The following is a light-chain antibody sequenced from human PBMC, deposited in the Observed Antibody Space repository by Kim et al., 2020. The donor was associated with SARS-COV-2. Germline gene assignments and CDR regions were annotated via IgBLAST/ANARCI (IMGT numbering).Light chain of an antibody. CDR1: QSISSW. Sequence: SASVGDRVTITCRASQSISSWLAWYQQKPGKAPKLLIYDASSLESGVPSRFSGSGSGTEFTLTISSLQPDDFATYYCQQYSSYSITFGQGTKLEI. CDR2: DAS. V-gene: IGKV1-5*01. J-gene: IGKJ2*01. CDR3: QQYSSYSIT.